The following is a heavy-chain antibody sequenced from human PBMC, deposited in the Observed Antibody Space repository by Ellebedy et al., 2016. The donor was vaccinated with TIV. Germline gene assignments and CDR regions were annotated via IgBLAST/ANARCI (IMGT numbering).Heavy chain of an antibody. CDR2: ITDSGGST. CDR1: GFTFSDYY. CDR3: ARDPSWEQWLAL. V-gene: IGHV3-23*01. Sequence: GGSLRLSCAASGFTFSDYYMSWIRQAPGKGLEWVSSITDSGGSTYYADSVKGRFTISRDNSKSTLFLQMNGLRAEDTAVYYCARDPSWEQWLALWGQGTLVTVSS. D-gene: IGHD6-19*01. J-gene: IGHJ4*02.